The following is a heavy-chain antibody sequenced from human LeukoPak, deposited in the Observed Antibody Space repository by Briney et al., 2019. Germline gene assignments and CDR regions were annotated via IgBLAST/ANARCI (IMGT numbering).Heavy chain of an antibody. CDR3: AKFPYYYGSSDSGDY. J-gene: IGHJ4*02. D-gene: IGHD3-22*01. V-gene: IGHV3-66*01. Sequence: GGSLRLSCAASGFTVSSNYMSWVRQAPGKGLEWVSDIYSGGSTYYADSVKGRFTISRDNSKNTMYLQMNSLRAEDTAVYYCAKFPYYYGSSDSGDYWGQGTLVTVSS. CDR2: IYSGGST. CDR1: GFTVSSNY.